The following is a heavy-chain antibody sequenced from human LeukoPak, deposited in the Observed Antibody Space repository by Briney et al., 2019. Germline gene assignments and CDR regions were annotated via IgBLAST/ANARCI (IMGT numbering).Heavy chain of an antibody. D-gene: IGHD6-6*01. CDR3: ARSSYSSSSSV. CDR1: GFSVSNNY. J-gene: IGHJ3*01. V-gene: IGHV3-7*03. CDR2: INSDGSEG. Sequence: PGGSLRLSCAASGFSVSNNYMSWSRQAPGKGLEWVASINSDGSEGYYADVVKGRFTISRDNAKNSLYLQINSLRAEDTAVYYCARSSYSSSSSVWGQGTMVTVSS.